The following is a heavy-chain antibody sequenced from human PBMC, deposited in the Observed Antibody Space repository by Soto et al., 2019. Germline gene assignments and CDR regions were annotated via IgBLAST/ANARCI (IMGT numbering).Heavy chain of an antibody. CDR3: ARDPIAAASWFDP. J-gene: IGHJ5*02. D-gene: IGHD6-13*01. CDR2: ISSSSSYI. V-gene: IGHV3-21*01. Sequence: GGSLRLSCAASGFTFSSYSMNWVRQAPGKGLEWVSSISSSSSYIYYADSVKGRFTISRDNAKNSLYLQMNSLRAEDTAVYYCARDPIAAASWFDPWGQGTLVTVYS. CDR1: GFTFSSYS.